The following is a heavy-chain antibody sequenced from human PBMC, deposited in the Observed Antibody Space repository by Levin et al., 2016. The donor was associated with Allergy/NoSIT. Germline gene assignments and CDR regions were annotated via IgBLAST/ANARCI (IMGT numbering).Heavy chain of an antibody. D-gene: IGHD3-3*01. Sequence: WVRQAPGQGLEWMGGIIPILGIANYAQKFQGRVTMTRNTSISTAYMELSSLRSEDTAVYYCASLGSQLLDYYYGMDVWGQGTTVTVSS. CDR2: IIPILGIA. J-gene: IGHJ6*02. CDR3: ASLGSQLLDYYYGMDV. V-gene: IGHV1-69*10.